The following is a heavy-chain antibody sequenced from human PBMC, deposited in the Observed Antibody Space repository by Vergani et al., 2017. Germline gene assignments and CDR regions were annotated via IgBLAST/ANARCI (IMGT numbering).Heavy chain of an antibody. CDR1: GGSFTSYH. V-gene: IGHV4-34*01. CDR2: IDHTGRP. Sequence: QVQLQQWGGGLLKPSETLSLTCVVNGGSFTSYHWTWIRQSPGEGLEWVGDIDHTGRPDYNPSLKGRRTMSVDKSQNKFSLTLNSVTATDTAIYFCARVNTETNGHLYYYYYMDVWGQGTAVTVS. CDR3: ARVNTETNGHLYYYYYMDV. D-gene: IGHD4-11*01. J-gene: IGHJ6*03.